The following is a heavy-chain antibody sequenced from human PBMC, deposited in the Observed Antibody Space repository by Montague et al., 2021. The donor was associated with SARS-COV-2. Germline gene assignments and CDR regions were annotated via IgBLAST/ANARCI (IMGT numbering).Heavy chain of an antibody. J-gene: IGHJ4*02. CDR3: VAEWLAIYYFDF. D-gene: IGHD6-19*01. V-gene: IGHV4-39*01. CDR1: GGSISSSNYY. CDR2: PFYSGSS. Sequence: SETLSLTCTVAGGSISSSNYYWGWIRQPPGKGLEWIGSPFYSGSSFYNPPLKSRVTISVDTSKNQFSLRLSSVTAADTAVYYCVAEWLAIYYFDFWGQGTLVTVSS.